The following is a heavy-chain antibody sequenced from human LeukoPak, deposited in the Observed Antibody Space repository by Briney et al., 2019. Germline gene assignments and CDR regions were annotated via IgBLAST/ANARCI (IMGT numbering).Heavy chain of an antibody. CDR1: GFTFSSYA. D-gene: IGHD6-13*01. Sequence: PGGSLRLSCAASGFTFSSYAMSWVRQAPGKGLEWVSAISGSGGSTYYADSVKGRFTISRDNSKNTLYLQMNSLRAEDTAVYYCAKTPSPWGSSWYSRYYFDYWGQGTLVTVSS. CDR3: AKTPSPWGSSWYSRYYFDY. J-gene: IGHJ4*02. CDR2: ISGSGGST. V-gene: IGHV3-23*01.